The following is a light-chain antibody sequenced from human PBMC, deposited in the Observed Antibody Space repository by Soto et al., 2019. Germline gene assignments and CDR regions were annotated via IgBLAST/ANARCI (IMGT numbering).Light chain of an antibody. V-gene: IGKV3-20*01. J-gene: IGKJ1*01. CDR3: QQYGSSPRT. CDR2: GAS. CDR1: QSVSSN. Sequence: EFVLTQSPGTLSLSPGERATLSCRASQSVSSNLAWYKQKPGQAPRLLIYGASSRATGIPDRFSGSGSGTDFTLTISRLEPEDFAVYYCQQYGSSPRTFGQGTKVHIK.